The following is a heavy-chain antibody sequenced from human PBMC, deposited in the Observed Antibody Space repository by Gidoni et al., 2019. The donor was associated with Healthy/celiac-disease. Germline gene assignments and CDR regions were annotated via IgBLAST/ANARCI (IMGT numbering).Heavy chain of an antibody. J-gene: IGHJ3*02. Sequence: EVQLVESGGGLVQPGGSLILSWSASGFTFSGYEMHWFRQAPGKGLEWVSYISSSGSTIYYADSVKGRFTISRDNAKTSLYLQMNSLRAEDTAVYYCARGGNYDSSGPDAFDIWGQGTMVTVSS. CDR3: ARGGNYDSSGPDAFDI. D-gene: IGHD3-22*01. CDR2: ISSSGSTI. CDR1: GFTFSGYE. V-gene: IGHV3-48*03.